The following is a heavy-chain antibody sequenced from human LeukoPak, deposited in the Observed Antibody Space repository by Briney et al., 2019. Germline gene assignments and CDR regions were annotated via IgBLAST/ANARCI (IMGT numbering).Heavy chain of an antibody. J-gene: IGHJ4*02. Sequence: PGGSLRLSCAASGFTFSSYAMSRVRQAPGTGLDLVSAFSGSGGSTYYADSVKGRFTISRDNSKNTLYLQMNSLRAEDTAVYYCAKAKVYDFWSGYALDYWGQGTLVTVSS. CDR1: GFTFSSYA. CDR3: AKAKVYDFWSGYALDY. CDR2: FSGSGGST. D-gene: IGHD3-3*01. V-gene: IGHV3-23*01.